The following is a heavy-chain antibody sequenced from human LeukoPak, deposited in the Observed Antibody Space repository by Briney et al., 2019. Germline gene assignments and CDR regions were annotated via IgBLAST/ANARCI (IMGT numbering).Heavy chain of an antibody. CDR1: GGSISSGDYY. Sequence: SQTLSLTCTVSGGSISSGDYYWSWIRQPPGKGLEWIGYIYCSGSTYYNPSLKSRVTISVDTSKNQFSLKLSSVTAADTAVYYCARTTYYYDSSGYFTFDYWGQGTLVTVSS. D-gene: IGHD3-22*01. CDR3: ARTTYYYDSSGYFTFDY. V-gene: IGHV4-30-4*08. J-gene: IGHJ4*02. CDR2: IYCSGST.